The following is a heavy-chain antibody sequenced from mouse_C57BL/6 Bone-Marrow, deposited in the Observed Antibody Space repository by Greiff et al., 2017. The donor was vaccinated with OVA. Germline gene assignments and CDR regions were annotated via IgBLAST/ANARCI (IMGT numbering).Heavy chain of an antibody. D-gene: IGHD1-1*01. CDR2: IAPEDGDT. J-gene: IGHJ2*01. V-gene: IGHV14-2*01. Sequence: EVQLQQSGAELVKPGASVKLSCTASGFTITDYYMHWVKQRTEQGLEWIGRIAPEDGDTKYAPKFQGKATITADTSSNTAYLQLSSLTSEDTAVYYCALYYHGLDYWGQGTTLTVSS. CDR3: ALYYHGLDY. CDR1: GFTITDYY.